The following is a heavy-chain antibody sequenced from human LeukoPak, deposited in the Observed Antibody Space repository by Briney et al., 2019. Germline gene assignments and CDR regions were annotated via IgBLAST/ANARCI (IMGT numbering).Heavy chain of an antibody. D-gene: IGHD3-10*01. V-gene: IGHV3-64D*06. CDR1: GFTFSSYA. Sequence: GGSLRLSCSASGFTFSSYAMHWVRQAPGKGLEYVSAISSNGGSTYYADSVKGRFTISRDNSKNTLYLQMSSLRAEDTAVYYCVKALYYYGSGSYYDPYYYYGMDVWGRGTTVTVSS. J-gene: IGHJ6*02. CDR2: ISSNGGST. CDR3: VKALYYYGSGSYYDPYYYYGMDV.